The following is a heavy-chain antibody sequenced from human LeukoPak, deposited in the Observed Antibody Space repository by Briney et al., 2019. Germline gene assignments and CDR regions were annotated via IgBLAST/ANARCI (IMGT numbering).Heavy chain of an antibody. Sequence: GGSLRLSCAASGFTVSSNYMSWVRQAPGKGLEWVSVIYSGGSTYYADSVKGRFTISRDNSKNTLYLQMNSLRAEDTAVYYCARRDYSNYFNYWGQGTLVTVSS. J-gene: IGHJ4*02. CDR2: IYSGGST. CDR1: GFTVSSNY. CDR3: ARRDYSNYFNY. V-gene: IGHV3-53*05. D-gene: IGHD4-11*01.